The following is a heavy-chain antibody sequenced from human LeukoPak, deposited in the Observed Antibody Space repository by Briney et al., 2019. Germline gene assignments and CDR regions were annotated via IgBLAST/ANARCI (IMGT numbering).Heavy chain of an antibody. Sequence: ASVKVSCKASGYTFTDYYMHWVRQAPGQGPEWMGWINSNSGATNYAQKFQGRVTMTRDTSISTVYMELSSLRSDDTAVYYCARGRDRGASTPFDYWGQGTLVTVSS. CDR3: ARGRDRGASTPFDY. J-gene: IGHJ4*02. V-gene: IGHV1-2*02. CDR1: GYTFTDYY. D-gene: IGHD1-26*01. CDR2: INSNSGAT.